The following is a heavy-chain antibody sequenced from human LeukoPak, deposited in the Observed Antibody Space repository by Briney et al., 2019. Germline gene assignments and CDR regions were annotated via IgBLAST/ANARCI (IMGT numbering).Heavy chain of an antibody. V-gene: IGHV3-9*01. CDR2: ISWNSGSI. D-gene: IGHD3-22*01. Sequence: PGGSLRLSCAASGFTFDDYAMHWVRQAPGKGLEWVSGISWNSGSIGYADSVKGRFTISRDNAKNSLYLQMNSLRAEDTALYYCARDGPAYYFESSAYYFGRNPLGSWGQGTLVTVSS. CDR1: GFTFDDYA. J-gene: IGHJ4*02. CDR3: ARDGPAYYFESSAYYFGRNPLGS.